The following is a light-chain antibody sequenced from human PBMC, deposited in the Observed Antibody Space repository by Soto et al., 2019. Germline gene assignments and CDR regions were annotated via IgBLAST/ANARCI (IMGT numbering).Light chain of an antibody. V-gene: IGLV1-44*01. CDR2: GDY. J-gene: IGLJ1*01. CDR1: SSNIGSEA. Sequence: QSVLTQPPSASGTPGQRVSISCSGSSSNIGSEAVNWFQHLPGTTPKLLIYGDYQRPSGVPDRFSGSRSGTSASLAISGLQSQDEADYYCAAWDYSLNAYVFGTGTKGTVL. CDR3: AAWDYSLNAYV.